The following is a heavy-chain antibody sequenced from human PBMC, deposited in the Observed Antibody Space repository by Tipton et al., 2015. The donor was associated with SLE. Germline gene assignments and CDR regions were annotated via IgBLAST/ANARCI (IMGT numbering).Heavy chain of an antibody. J-gene: IGHJ6*03. CDR3: ARDLTGYDYGVGYYYYTDV. CDR2: INHSGST. CDR1: GGSFSGDY. Sequence: GLVKPSETLSLTCAVYGGSFSGDYWSWIRQPPGKGLEWIGEINHSGSTNYNPSLKSRVTISVDTSKNQFSLKMSSVSAADTAVYYCARDLTGYDYGVGYYYYTDVWGKGTTVTVSS. D-gene: IGHD5-12*01. V-gene: IGHV4-34*01.